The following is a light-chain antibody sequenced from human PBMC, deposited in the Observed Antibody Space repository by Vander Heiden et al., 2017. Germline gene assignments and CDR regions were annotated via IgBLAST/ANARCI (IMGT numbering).Light chain of an antibody. CDR1: QSLLHSNGYNY. J-gene: IGKJ1*01. CDR2: LGS. Sequence: DIVMTQSPLSLPVTPGEPASISCRSSQSLLHSNGYNYLDWYLQKPGQSPQLLIYLGSNRASGVPDRFSGSGSGTDFTLKISRVEAEDVGVDYFMQALQTLWTFGQGTKVEIK. V-gene: IGKV2-28*01. CDR3: MQALQTLWT.